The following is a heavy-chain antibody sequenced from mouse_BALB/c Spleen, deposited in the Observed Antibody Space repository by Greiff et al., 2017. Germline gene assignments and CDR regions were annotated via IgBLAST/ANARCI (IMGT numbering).Heavy chain of an antibody. Sequence: VQLQQSGAELVKPGASVKLSCTASGFNIKDTYMHWVKQRPEQGLEWIGRIDPANGNTKYDPKFQGKATITADTSSNTAYLQLSSLTSEDTAVYYCASEDYYGSSRYWYFDVWGAGTTVTVSS. D-gene: IGHD1-1*01. CDR2: IDPANGNT. V-gene: IGHV14-3*02. CDR3: ASEDYYGSSRYWYFDV. J-gene: IGHJ1*01. CDR1: GFNIKDTY.